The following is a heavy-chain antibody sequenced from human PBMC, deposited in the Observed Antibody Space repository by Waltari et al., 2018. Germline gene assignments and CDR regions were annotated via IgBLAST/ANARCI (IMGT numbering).Heavy chain of an antibody. D-gene: IGHD3-10*01. CDR3: TRHEGIHDY. V-gene: IGHV3-73*02. Sequence: EVQLVESGGGLVQPGGSLKLSCAASGVPFSGSAMPGARQASGKGLEWVGRIRSKANSYATAYAASVKGRFTISRDDSKNTAYLQMNSLKTEDTAVYYCTRHEGIHDYWGQGTLVTVSS. J-gene: IGHJ4*02. CDR2: IRSKANSYAT. CDR1: GVPFSGSA.